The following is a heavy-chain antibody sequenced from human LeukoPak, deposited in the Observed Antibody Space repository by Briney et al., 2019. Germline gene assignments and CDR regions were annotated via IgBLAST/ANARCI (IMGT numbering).Heavy chain of an antibody. D-gene: IGHD6-13*01. J-gene: IGHJ6*03. CDR3: ARGGSPNYYYYYYMDV. CDR1: GFTFSSYW. V-gene: IGHV3-7*01. CDR2: IKQDGSEK. Sequence: TGGSLRLSCAASGFTFSSYWMSWVRQAPGKGLEWVANIKQDGSEKYYVDSVKGRFTISRDNAKNSLYLQMNSLRAEDTAVYYCARGGSPNYYYYYYMDVWGKGTTVTVSS.